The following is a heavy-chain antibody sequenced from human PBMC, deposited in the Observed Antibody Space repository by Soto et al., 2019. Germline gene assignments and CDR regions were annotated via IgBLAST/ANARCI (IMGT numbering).Heavy chain of an antibody. CDR3: ARHIVAATKNYFDY. D-gene: IGHD1-26*01. V-gene: IGHV4-59*08. CDR1: GGSISSYY. J-gene: IGHJ4*02. Sequence: SETLSLTCTVSGGSISSYYWSWIRQPPGKGLEWIGYIYFRGTTNYNPSLKSRVTMSADTSKNQFSLKLSSVTAADTAVYYCARHIVAATKNYFDYWGQGTLVTVSS. CDR2: IYFRGTT.